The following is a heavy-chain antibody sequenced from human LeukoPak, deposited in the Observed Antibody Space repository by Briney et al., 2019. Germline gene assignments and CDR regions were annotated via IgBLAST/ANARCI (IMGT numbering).Heavy chain of an antibody. V-gene: IGHV3-7*01. J-gene: IGHJ4*02. CDR2: IKQDGSEK. CDR1: GFTFSSYW. CDR3: ARLRLRFLEWFPFSY. D-gene: IGHD3-3*01. Sequence: TGGSLRLSCAASGFTFSSYWMSWVRQAPGKGLEWVANIKQDGSEKYYVDSVKGRFTISRDNAKNSLYLQMNSLRAEDTAVYYCARLRLRFLEWFPFSYWGQGTLVTVSS.